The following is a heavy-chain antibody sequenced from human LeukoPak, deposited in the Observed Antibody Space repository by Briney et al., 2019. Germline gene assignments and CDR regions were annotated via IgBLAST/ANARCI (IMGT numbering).Heavy chain of an antibody. Sequence: GRSLRLSCAASGFTFSSYGMHWVRQAPGKGLEWVAVISYDGSNKYYADSVKGRFTISRDNSKNTLYLQMNSLRAEDTAVYYCAKGDLGYWGQGTLDTVSS. CDR2: ISYDGSNK. V-gene: IGHV3-30*18. J-gene: IGHJ4*02. CDR1: GFTFSSYG. CDR3: AKGDLGY.